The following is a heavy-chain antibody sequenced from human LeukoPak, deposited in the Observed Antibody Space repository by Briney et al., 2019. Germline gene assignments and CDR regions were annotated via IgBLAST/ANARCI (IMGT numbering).Heavy chain of an antibody. CDR2: ISGSGGST. CDR3: AKALGYCSSTSCHAFDY. D-gene: IGHD2-2*01. Sequence: GGSLRLSCAASGFTFTTYWMHWVRQAPGKGLEWVSAISGSGGSTYYADSVKGRFTISRDNSKNTLYLQMNSLRAEDTAVYYCAKALGYCSSTSCHAFDYWGQGTLVTVSS. CDR1: GFTFTTYW. J-gene: IGHJ4*02. V-gene: IGHV3-23*01.